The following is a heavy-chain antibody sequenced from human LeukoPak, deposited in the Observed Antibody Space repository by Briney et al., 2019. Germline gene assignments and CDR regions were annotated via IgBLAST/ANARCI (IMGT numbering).Heavy chain of an antibody. CDR2: ISGYNGDT. J-gene: IGHJ4*02. CDR1: GYTFSNFG. V-gene: IGHV1-18*01. D-gene: IGHD2-2*01. Sequence: ASVKVSCKASGYTFSNFGISWVRQAPGQGLEWMGWISGYNGDTNYAQKLQDRVTMTTDTSTSTAYMELRSLRSDDTAVYYCARSPHEGGIVPAAKDCWGQGTLVTVSS. CDR3: ARSPHEGGIVPAAKDC.